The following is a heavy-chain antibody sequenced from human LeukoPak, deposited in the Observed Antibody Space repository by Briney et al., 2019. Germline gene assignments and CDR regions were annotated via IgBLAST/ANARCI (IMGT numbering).Heavy chain of an antibody. Sequence: GGPLRLSCAASGFTFSSYAMHWVRQAPGKGLEWVAVISYDGSNKYYADSVKGRLTISRDNSKNTLYLQMDSLRAEDTAVYYCVRETITYYDPRAHSDAFDIWGQGTMVTVSS. J-gene: IGHJ3*02. D-gene: IGHD3-3*01. V-gene: IGHV3-30-3*01. CDR3: VRETITYYDPRAHSDAFDI. CDR2: ISYDGSNK. CDR1: GFTFSSYA.